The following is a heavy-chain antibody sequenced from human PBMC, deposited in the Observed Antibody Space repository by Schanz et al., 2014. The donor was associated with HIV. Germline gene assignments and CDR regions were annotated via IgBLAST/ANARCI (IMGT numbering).Heavy chain of an antibody. J-gene: IGHJ2*01. CDR2: ISSSGSSI. CDR3: ALSRPSGYGGSWYFDF. V-gene: IGHV3-11*01. CDR1: GFTFSDYY. Sequence: QVHLVESGGGLVKPGGSLRLSCAASGFTFSDYYMSWIRQAPGKGLEWLSYISSSGSSIYYADSVKGRFTISRDNAENSLYLRMNSLRAEDTAVYYCALSRPSGYGGSWYFDFWGRGTLVAVSS. D-gene: IGHD2-15*01.